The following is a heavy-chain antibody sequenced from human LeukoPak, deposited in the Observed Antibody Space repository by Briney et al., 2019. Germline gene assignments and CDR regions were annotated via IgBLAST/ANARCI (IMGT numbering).Heavy chain of an antibody. CDR3: ARAPSVGGLWFGVHYYGMDV. J-gene: IGHJ6*02. CDR1: GGSISSYY. CDR2: IYYSGST. D-gene: IGHD3-10*01. Sequence: SETLSLTCTVSGGSISSYYWSWIRQPPGKGLEWIGYIYYSGSTNYNPSLKSRVTISVDTSKNQFSLKLSSVTAADTAVYYCARAPSVGGLWFGVHYYGMDVWGQGTMVTVSS. V-gene: IGHV4-59*01.